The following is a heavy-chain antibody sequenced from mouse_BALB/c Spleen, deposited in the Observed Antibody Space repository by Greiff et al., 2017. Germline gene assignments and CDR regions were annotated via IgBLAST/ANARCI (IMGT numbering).Heavy chain of an antibody. V-gene: IGHV1-14*01. CDR1: GYTFTSYV. Sequence: VQLKQSGPELVKPGASVKMSCKASGYTFTSYVMHWVKQKPGQGLEWIGYINPYNDGTKYNEKFKGKATLTSDKSSSTAYMELSSLTSEDSAVYYCATEEAYGNYDYAMDYWGQGTSVTVSS. D-gene: IGHD2-1*01. CDR3: ATEEAYGNYDYAMDY. J-gene: IGHJ4*01. CDR2: INPYNDGT.